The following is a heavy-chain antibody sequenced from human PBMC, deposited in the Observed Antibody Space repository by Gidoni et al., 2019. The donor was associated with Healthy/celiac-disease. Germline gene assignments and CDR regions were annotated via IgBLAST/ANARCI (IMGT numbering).Heavy chain of an antibody. V-gene: IGHV2-5*02. Sequence: QITLKESGPTLVKPTQTLTLTCTFSGFSLSPSGVGVGWIRQPPGKALEWLALIYWDDDKRYSPSLKSRLTITKDTSKNQVVLTMTNMDPVDTATYYCARQHIVVVPAARGVYYFDYWGQGTLVTVSS. CDR3: ARQHIVVVPAARGVYYFDY. CDR1: GFSLSPSGVG. D-gene: IGHD2-2*01. CDR2: IYWDDDK. J-gene: IGHJ4*02.